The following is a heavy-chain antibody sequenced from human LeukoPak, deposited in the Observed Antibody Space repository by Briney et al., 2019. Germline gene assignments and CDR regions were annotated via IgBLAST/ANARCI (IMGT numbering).Heavy chain of an antibody. Sequence: GGSLRLSCAVSGFTFSSFAMNWVRQAPGKGLEWVAAISGNGGNTYYADSVKGRFTISRDNSKNTLYLQMNSLRAEDTAVFDCAKVTYRHSGGYSFDYWGQGTLVTVSS. CDR1: GFTFSSFA. CDR3: AKVTYRHSGGYSFDY. CDR2: ISGNGGNT. V-gene: IGHV3-23*01. D-gene: IGHD3-16*02. J-gene: IGHJ4*02.